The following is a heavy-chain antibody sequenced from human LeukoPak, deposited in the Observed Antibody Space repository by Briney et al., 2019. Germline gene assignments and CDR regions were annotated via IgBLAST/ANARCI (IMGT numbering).Heavy chain of an antibody. Sequence: GGSLRLSCAASGFTFSNYVMSWVRQAPGKGLEWVSGISGSGGSIYYADSVKGRFTISRDNSKNTLYLQMNSLRAEDTAVYYCAKMVHTEQWLVPFDYWGQGTLVTVSS. J-gene: IGHJ4*02. CDR2: ISGSGGSI. V-gene: IGHV3-23*01. CDR1: GFTFSNYV. CDR3: AKMVHTEQWLVPFDY. D-gene: IGHD6-19*01.